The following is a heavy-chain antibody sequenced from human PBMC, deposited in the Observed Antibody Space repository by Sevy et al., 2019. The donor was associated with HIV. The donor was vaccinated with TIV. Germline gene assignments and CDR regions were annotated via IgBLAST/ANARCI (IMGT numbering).Heavy chain of an antibody. CDR3: AKDLTGRCTSSSGDFDY. CDR1: GFTFSNYG. Sequence: GGSLRLSCAASGFTFSNYGMHWVRQAPGKGLEWVALIRFDASTKYYKDSVKGRFTVSRDNAKNILYLQMNSLRPEDTAVYYCAKDLTGRCTSSSGDFDYWGQGTLVTVSS. J-gene: IGHJ4*02. V-gene: IGHV3-30*02. CDR2: IRFDASTK. D-gene: IGHD2-2*01.